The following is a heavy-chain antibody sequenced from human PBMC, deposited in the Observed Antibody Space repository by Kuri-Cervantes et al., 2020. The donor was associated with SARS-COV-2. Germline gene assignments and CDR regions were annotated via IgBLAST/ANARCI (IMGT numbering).Heavy chain of an antibody. D-gene: IGHD5-12*01. CDR1: GGSFSGYY. Sequence: GSLRLSCAVYGGSFSGYYWSWIRQPPGKGLEWIGEINHSGSTNYNPSLKSRVTISVDTSKNQFSLKLSSVTAADTAVYCCARAGEGRFYSGYPFDYWGQGTLVTVSS. CDR2: INHSGST. V-gene: IGHV4-34*01. CDR3: ARAGEGRFYSGYPFDY. J-gene: IGHJ4*02.